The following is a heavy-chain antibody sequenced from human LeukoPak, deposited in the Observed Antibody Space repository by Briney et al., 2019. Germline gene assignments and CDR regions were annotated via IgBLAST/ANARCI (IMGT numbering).Heavy chain of an antibody. CDR2: VRFDGIDK. CDR1: GFTFNNFG. Sequence: GGSLRLSCTASGFTFNNFGMHWVRQAPGKGLEWVAFVRFDGIDKYSADSLKGRFTTSRDNSKNTLYLQMTSLRVEDTAVYFCLKDLDGRRGYAYGAFHYWGQGTMVTVSS. CDR3: LKDLDGRRGYAYGAFHY. J-gene: IGHJ3*01. D-gene: IGHD3-16*01. V-gene: IGHV3-30*02.